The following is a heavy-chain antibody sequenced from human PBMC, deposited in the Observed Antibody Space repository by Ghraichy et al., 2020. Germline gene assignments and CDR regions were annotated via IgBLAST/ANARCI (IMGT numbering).Heavy chain of an antibody. CDR1: GLTFSSYA. CDR2: ISGGGDTS. Sequence: GSLRLSCAASGLTFSSYAMTWVRQAPGKGLEWISTISGGGDTSYHADSVKGRFTISRDNSKNTLSLQMNSLRAEDTAVYYCAKISITGMNLYPKGWQYGSNSWSQGALITVSS. J-gene: IGHJ4*02. CDR3: AKISITGMNLYPKGWQYGSNS. D-gene: IGHD5-24*01. V-gene: IGHV3-23*01.